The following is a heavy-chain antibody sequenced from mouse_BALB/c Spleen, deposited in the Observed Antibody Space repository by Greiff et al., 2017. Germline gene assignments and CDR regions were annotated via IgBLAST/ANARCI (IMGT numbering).Heavy chain of an antibody. CDR2: IYPYNGGT. V-gene: IGHV1S29*02. CDR3: ARIAYYGNFDY. Sequence: EVKLVESGPELVKPGASVKISCKASGYTFTDYNMHWVKQSHGKSLEWIGYIYPYNGGTGYNQKFKSKATLTVDNSSSTAYMELRSLTSEDSAVYYCARIAYYGNFDYWGQGTTLTVSS. CDR1: GYTFTDYN. J-gene: IGHJ2*01. D-gene: IGHD1-1*02.